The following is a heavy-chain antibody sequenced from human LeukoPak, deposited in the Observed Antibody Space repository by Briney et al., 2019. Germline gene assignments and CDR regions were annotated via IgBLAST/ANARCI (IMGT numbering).Heavy chain of an antibody. V-gene: IGHV1-8*01. CDR3: ARSLMGDSSGYTYYFDY. CDR1: GYTFTSYD. D-gene: IGHD3-22*01. Sequence: GASVKVSCKASGYTFTSYDINWVRQATGQGLEWMGWMNPNSGNTGYAQKFQGRVTMTRNTSISTAYMELSSLRSEDMAVYYCARSLMGDSSGYTYYFDYWGQGTLVTVSS. J-gene: IGHJ4*02. CDR2: MNPNSGNT.